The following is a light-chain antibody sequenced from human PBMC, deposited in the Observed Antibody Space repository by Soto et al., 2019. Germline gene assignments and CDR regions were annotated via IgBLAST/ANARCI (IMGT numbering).Light chain of an antibody. Sequence: EIVMTQSPATLSVSPGERATLSCRASQSVSSNLACYQQKPGQAPRLLIYGASTRATGIPARFSGSRSGTEVTLTISSLQSEDFAVYYCQQYNNWPQTFGQGTNVEIE. V-gene: IGKV3-15*01. CDR1: QSVSSN. CDR3: QQYNNWPQT. CDR2: GAS. J-gene: IGKJ1*01.